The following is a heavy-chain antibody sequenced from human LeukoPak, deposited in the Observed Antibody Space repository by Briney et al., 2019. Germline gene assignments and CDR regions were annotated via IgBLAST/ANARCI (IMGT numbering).Heavy chain of an antibody. CDR3: ATVIGVRGAFDM. D-gene: IGHD2/OR15-2a*01. CDR1: GFTFSSYG. V-gene: IGHV3-23*01. J-gene: IGHJ3*02. CDR2: ISGSGGST. Sequence: GGSLRLSCAASGFTFSSYGMSWVRQAPGKGLEWVSAISGSGGSTYYADSVKGRFTISRDNSKNTLYLQMNSLRAEDTAVYYCATVIGVRGAFDMWGQGTMVTVSS.